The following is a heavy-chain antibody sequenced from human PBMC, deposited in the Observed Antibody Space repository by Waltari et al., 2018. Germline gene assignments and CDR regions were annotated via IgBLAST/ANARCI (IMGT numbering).Heavy chain of an antibody. D-gene: IGHD6-19*01. Sequence: QVQLQQRGEGLWKPSETLSLTCDVDTGSISRFSAYRWTWIRQSPGKGLEWIGQINHSGERNYRPSLKSRLSISVDTPKNQFSLTLGSVTAADTAVYYCARGLDSSGWFGADAFDIWGQGTMVTVTS. CDR1: TGSISRFSAYR. CDR3: ARGLDSSGWFGADAFDI. J-gene: IGHJ3*02. V-gene: IGHV4-34*02. CDR2: INHSGER.